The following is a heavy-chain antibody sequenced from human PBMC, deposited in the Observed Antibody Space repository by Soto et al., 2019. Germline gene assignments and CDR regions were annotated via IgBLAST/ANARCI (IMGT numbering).Heavy chain of an antibody. V-gene: IGHV1-18*01. D-gene: IGHD3-9*01. CDR2: IIAYNGNT. CDR1: GYTFTSYG. Sequence: ASVKVSCKASGYTFTSYGISWVRQAPGQGLEWMGWIIAYNGNTNYAQKLQGRVTMTTDTSTSTAYMELRSLRSDDTAVYYCAREVAVLRYFDWSKNNWFDPWGQGTLVTVSS. CDR3: AREVAVLRYFDWSKNNWFDP. J-gene: IGHJ5*02.